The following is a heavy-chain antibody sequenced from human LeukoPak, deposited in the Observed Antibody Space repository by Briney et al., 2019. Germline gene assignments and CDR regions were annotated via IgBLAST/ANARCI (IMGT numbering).Heavy chain of an antibody. J-gene: IGHJ4*02. CDR3: AREGGYYYDSSGYRKPSNFDY. V-gene: IGHV4-39*07. CDR1: GGSISSRSYY. Sequence: SETLSLTCTVSGGSISSRSYYWGWIRQPPGKGLEWIGTIYYTGSTYYSPSLKSRVTISVDTSKNQFSLKLSSVTAADTAVYYCAREGGYYYDSSGYRKPSNFDYWGQGTLVTVSS. CDR2: IYYTGST. D-gene: IGHD3-22*01.